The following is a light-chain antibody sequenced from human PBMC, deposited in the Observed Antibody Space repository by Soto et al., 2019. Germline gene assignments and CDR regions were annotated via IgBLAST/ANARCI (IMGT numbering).Light chain of an antibody. V-gene: IGLV2-14*01. CDR2: EVN. Sequence: QSVLTQPASVSGSPGQSITISCTGTSSDVGGYNYVSWYQHHPGKAPKLMIYEVNNRPSGVSNRFSGSKSGNTASLTISGLQAEDEADYYCSSYTSSDTWVFGGGTQLTVL. CDR3: SSYTSSDTWV. J-gene: IGLJ3*02. CDR1: SSDVGGYNY.